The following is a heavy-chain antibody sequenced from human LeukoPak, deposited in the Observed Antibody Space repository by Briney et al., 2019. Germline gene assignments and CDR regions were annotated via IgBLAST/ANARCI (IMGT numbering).Heavy chain of an antibody. V-gene: IGHV3-33*01. CDR3: AAGVYYYDFWSGYLY. Sequence: GRSLRLSCAASGFTFSSYGMHWVRQAPGKGLEWVAVIWYDGSNKYYADSVKGRFTISRDNSKNTLYLQMNSLRAEDTAVYYCAAGVYYYDFWSGYLYWGQGTLVTVSS. CDR1: GFTFSSYG. CDR2: IWYDGSNK. D-gene: IGHD3-3*01. J-gene: IGHJ4*02.